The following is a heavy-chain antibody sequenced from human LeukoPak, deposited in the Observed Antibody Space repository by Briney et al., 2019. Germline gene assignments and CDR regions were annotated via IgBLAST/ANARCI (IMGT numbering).Heavy chain of an antibody. D-gene: IGHD1-26*01. J-gene: IGHJ4*02. CDR2: IYHSGST. CDR3: ARERSGSYFAYFDY. CDR1: GGSISGTNW. Sequence: SGTLSLTCGVSGGSISGTNWWSWVRQPPGKGLQWIGEIYHSGSTNYNPSLKGRVTISVDKSKNQFSLKLSSVTAADTAVYYCARERSGSYFAYFDYWGQGTLVTVSS. V-gene: IGHV4-4*02.